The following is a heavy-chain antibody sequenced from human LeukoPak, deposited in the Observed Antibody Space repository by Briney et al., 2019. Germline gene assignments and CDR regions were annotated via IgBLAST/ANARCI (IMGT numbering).Heavy chain of an antibody. D-gene: IGHD3-22*01. Sequence: GSLRLSCAASGFTFKSYAMTWVRQAPGKGLEWVSTISSSGGGTFYADSVKGRFTISRDNSKNTLYLQMNSLTVEDTAEYYCAKVMIAFNAFDYWGQGTLVTVSS. CDR3: AKVMIAFNAFDY. J-gene: IGHJ4*02. CDR1: GFTFKSYA. CDR2: ISSSGGGT. V-gene: IGHV3-23*01.